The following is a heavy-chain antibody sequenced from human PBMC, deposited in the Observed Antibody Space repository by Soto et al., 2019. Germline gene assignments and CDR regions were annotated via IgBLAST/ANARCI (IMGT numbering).Heavy chain of an antibody. D-gene: IGHD3-22*01. CDR1: GGSISSYY. CDR2: IYYSGST. Sequence: SETLSLTCTVSGGSISSYYWSWIRQPPGKGLEWIGYIYYSGSTNYNPSLKSRVTISVDTSKNQFSLKLSSVTAADTAVYYCAREHPYYYDSSGYQYYFDYWGQGTPVTVSS. CDR3: AREHPYYYDSSGYQYYFDY. V-gene: IGHV4-59*01. J-gene: IGHJ4*02.